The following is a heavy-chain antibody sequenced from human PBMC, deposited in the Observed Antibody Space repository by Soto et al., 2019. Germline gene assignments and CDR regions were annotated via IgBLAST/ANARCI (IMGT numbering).Heavy chain of an antibody. D-gene: IGHD1-26*01. J-gene: IGHJ6*02. CDR3: ARGAPLELLGTSAGGHV. CDR2: IPYDGSNK. Sequence: QVQLVESGGGVVQPGRSLRLSCAASGFTFSSYAMHWVRQAPGKGLEWVAVIPYDGSNKYYADSVKGRFTISRDNSKNTLYLQMNSLRAEHTAVYYCARGAPLELLGTSAGGHVWGQGTTVTVSS. V-gene: IGHV3-30-3*01. CDR1: GFTFSSYA.